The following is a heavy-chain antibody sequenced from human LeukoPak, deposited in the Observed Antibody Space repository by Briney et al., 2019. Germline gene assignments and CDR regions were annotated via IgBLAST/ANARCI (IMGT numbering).Heavy chain of an antibody. CDR1: GDSFSSNSAA. CDR2: TYYRSKWYN. Sequence: SQTLSLTCAISGDSFSSNSAAWNWIRQSPSRVLEWLGRTYYRSKWYNDYAVSVKSRIIINPDTSRDQFSLQLNSLTPEDTAVYYCARDPAAAGHYYYYGLDVWGQGTTVTVSS. D-gene: IGHD6-13*01. J-gene: IGHJ6*02. V-gene: IGHV6-1*01. CDR3: ARDPAAAGHYYYYGLDV.